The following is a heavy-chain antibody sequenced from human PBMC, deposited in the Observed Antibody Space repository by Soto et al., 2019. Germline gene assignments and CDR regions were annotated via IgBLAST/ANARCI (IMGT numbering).Heavy chain of an antibody. Sequence: GGSLRLCCAASGFTFSSYAMHWVRQAPGKGLEWVAVISYDGSNKYYADSVKGRFTISRDNSKNTLYLQMNSLRAEDTAVYYCARDPSLGVPAAMSWFDPWGQGTLVTVSS. CDR3: ARDPSLGVPAAMSWFDP. D-gene: IGHD2-2*01. CDR2: ISYDGSNK. V-gene: IGHV3-30-3*01. CDR1: GFTFSSYA. J-gene: IGHJ5*02.